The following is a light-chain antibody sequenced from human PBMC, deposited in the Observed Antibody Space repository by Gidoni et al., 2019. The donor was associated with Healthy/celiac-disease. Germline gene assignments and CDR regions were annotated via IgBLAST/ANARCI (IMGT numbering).Light chain of an antibody. V-gene: IGKV1-39*01. CDR3: QQSYSISYA. CDR1: QSISSD. J-gene: IGKJ2*01. Sequence: DIQMTQSPSSLSASVGDRVTITCRASQSISSDLTWYQQKPGLAPKLLIYGASTLQSGVPSRFSGSGSGTDFTLTISSLQFEDFATYYCQQSYSISYAFGQGTKLEIK. CDR2: GAS.